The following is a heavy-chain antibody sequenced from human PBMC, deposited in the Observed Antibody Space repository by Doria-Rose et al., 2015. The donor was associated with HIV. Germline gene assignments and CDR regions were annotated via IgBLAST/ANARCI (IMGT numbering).Heavy chain of an antibody. CDR1: GVSLSSPGMG. CDR3: ARIKSSRWYHKYYFDF. CDR2: IFSDDAR. J-gene: IGHJ4*02. D-gene: IGHD6-13*01. Sequence: QESGPVLVKPTETLTLTCTVSGVSLSSPGMGVSWIRQPSGKALEWLANIFSDDARSYKTSLKSRLTISRGTSKSQVVLTMTDMYPVDTATYYCARIKSSRWYHKYYFDFWGQGTLVIVSA. V-gene: IGHV2-26*01.